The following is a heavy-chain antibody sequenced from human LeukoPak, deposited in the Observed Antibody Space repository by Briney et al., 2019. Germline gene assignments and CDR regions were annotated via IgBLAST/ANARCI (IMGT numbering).Heavy chain of an antibody. CDR1: GVSISSSSYY. CDR2: IYYSGST. J-gene: IGHJ5*02. Sequence: SETLSLTCTVSGVSISSSSYYWGWIRQPPGKGLEWIGSIYYSGSTYYNPSLKSRVTISVDTSKNQFSLKLSSVTAADTAVYYCARRTPLLFDPWGQGTLVTVSS. V-gene: IGHV4-39*01. CDR3: ARRTPLLFDP.